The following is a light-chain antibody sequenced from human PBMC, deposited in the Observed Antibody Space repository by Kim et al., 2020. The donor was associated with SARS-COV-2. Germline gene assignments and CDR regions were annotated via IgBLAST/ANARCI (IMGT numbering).Light chain of an antibody. J-gene: IGLJ2*01. CDR1: SSDVGGYNY. V-gene: IGLV2-8*01. Sequence: QSALTQPPSASGSPGQSVTISCTGTSSDVGGYNYVSWYQQHPGKAPKLMIYEVSKRPSGVPDRFSGSKSGNTASLTISGLQAEDEADYYCCSYAGSYILVFGGGTQLTVL. CDR2: EVS. CDR3: CSYAGSYILV.